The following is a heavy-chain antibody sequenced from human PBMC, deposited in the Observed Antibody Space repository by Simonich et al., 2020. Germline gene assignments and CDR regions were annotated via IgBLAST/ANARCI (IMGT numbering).Heavy chain of an antibody. V-gene: IGHV1-8*03. J-gene: IGHJ4*02. D-gene: IGHD1-26*01. CDR2: KNPNSGNT. CDR3: ARTYSGSYYYFDY. Sequence: QVQLVQSGAEVKKPGASVKVSCKASGYTFTSYDINWVRQATGQGLGLMGWKNPNSGNTGYAQKFQGRVTITRNTSISTAYMGLSSLRSEDTAVYYCARTYSGSYYYFDYWGQGTLVTVSS. CDR1: GYTFTSYD.